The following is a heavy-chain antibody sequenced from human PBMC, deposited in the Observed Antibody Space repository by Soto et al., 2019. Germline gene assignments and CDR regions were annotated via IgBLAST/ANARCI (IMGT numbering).Heavy chain of an antibody. CDR1: GGSVSSGSYY. CDR3: ARVLGRDGYNHFDY. J-gene: IGHJ4*02. CDR2: IYYSGST. D-gene: IGHD5-12*01. V-gene: IGHV4-61*01. Sequence: NPSETLSLTCTVSGGSVSSGSYYWSWIRQPPGKGLEWIGYIYYSGSTNYNPSLKSRVTISVDTSKNQFSLKLSSVTAADTAVYYCARVLGRDGYNHFDYWGQGTLVTVSS.